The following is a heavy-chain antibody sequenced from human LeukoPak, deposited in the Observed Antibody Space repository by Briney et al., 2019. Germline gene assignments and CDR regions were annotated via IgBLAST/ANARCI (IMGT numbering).Heavy chain of an antibody. CDR2: IYYSGST. CDR1: GGSISSYY. V-gene: IGHV4-59*01. J-gene: IGHJ3*02. CDR3: AGDSFTFGGVITPLDI. Sequence: SETLSLTCTVSGGSISSYYWSWIRQPPGKGLEWIGYIYYSGSTNYNPSLKSRVTISVDTSKNQFSLKLSSVTAADTAVYYCAGDSFTFGGVITPLDIWGQGTMVTVSS. D-gene: IGHD3-16*01.